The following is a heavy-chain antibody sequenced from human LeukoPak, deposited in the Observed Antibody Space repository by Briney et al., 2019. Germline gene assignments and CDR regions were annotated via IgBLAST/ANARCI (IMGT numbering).Heavy chain of an antibody. V-gene: IGHV1-69*13. J-gene: IGHJ4*02. CDR3: ARGGELRYYFDY. CDR1: GGTFSSYA. Sequence: ASVKVSCKASGGTFSSYAISWVRQAPGQGLEWMGGIIPIFGTANYAQKFQGRVTITADESTSTAYMELSSLRSEDTAVYYCARGGELRYYFDYWGQGTLVTVSS. CDR2: IIPIFGTA. D-gene: IGHD3-10*01.